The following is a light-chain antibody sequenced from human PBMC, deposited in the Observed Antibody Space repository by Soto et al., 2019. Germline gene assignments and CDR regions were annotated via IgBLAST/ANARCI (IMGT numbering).Light chain of an antibody. Sequence: EIVLTQSPATLSLSPGERATLSCRASQSVSSSLAWYQQKPGQAPRLLIYDASNRATGIPARFSGSGSGTDFTLTITSLEPEDFAVYYCQQRSNWPLTFGGGTRWIS. CDR1: QSVSSS. CDR2: DAS. V-gene: IGKV3-11*01. J-gene: IGKJ4*01. CDR3: QQRSNWPLT.